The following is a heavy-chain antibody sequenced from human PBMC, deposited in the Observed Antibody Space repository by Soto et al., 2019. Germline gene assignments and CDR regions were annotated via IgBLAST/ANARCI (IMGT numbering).Heavy chain of an antibody. V-gene: IGHV3-11*03. J-gene: IGHJ5*02. CDR3: ARQPDGYNDPNWFDP. Sequence: PGGSLRLSCAASGFTFSDYYMSWIRQAPGKGLEWVSYISSSSSYKNYADSVKGRFTISRDNAKNSLYLQKNSKRAEDTAVYYCARQPDGYNDPNWFDPWGQGTLVTVSS. D-gene: IGHD5-12*01. CDR1: GFTFSDYY. CDR2: ISSSSSYK.